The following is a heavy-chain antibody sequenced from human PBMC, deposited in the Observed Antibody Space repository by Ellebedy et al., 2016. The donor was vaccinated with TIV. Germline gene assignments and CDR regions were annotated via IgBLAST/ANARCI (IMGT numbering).Heavy chain of an antibody. Sequence: SETLSLTXTVSGYSISSGYYWGWIRPPPGKGLEWIGSIYHSGSTYYNPSLKSRVTISVDTSKNQFSLKLSSVTAADTAVYYCARVARSIVVVPAAIYYYYYMDVWGKGTTVTVSS. J-gene: IGHJ6*03. CDR2: IYHSGST. V-gene: IGHV4-38-2*02. D-gene: IGHD2-2*01. CDR3: ARVARSIVVVPAAIYYYYYMDV. CDR1: GYSISSGYY.